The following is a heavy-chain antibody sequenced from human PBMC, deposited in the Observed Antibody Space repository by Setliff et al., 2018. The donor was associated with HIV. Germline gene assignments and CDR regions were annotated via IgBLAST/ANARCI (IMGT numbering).Heavy chain of an antibody. CDR1: GFTFNSYW. CDR3: ARGYGSVDY. Sequence: PGESLKISCAASGFTFNSYWMSWVRQAPRKGLEWVANIKQDGSEKYHVDSVEGRFTISRDNAKNSLYLQMNSLRAEDTAVYYCARGYGSVDYWGQGTLVTVSS. V-gene: IGHV3-7*01. D-gene: IGHD3-16*01. J-gene: IGHJ4*02. CDR2: IKQDGSEK.